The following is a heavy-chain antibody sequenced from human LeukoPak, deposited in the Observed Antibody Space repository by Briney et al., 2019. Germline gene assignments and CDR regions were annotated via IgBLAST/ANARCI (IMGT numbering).Heavy chain of an antibody. D-gene: IGHD5-12*01. V-gene: IGHV3-23*01. CDR2: ISDSGGST. J-gene: IGHJ4*02. Sequence: GGSLRLSCAASGFTFSSYAMSWVRQAPGKGLEWVSAISDSGGSTYYADSVKGRFTISRDNSKNTLYLQMNSLRAEDTAVYYCAKDHHIIVATIGFDYWGQGILVTVSS. CDR1: GFTFSSYA. CDR3: AKDHHIIVATIGFDY.